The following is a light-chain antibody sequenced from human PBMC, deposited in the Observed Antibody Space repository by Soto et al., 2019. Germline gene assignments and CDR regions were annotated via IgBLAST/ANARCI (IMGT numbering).Light chain of an antibody. J-gene: IGKJ1*01. CDR3: QQYGSSPPT. Sequence: EIVLTHSPGTLSLSPGEGATLSCRASQSVTGSYLAWYQQKPGQAPRLLIYGASTRATGIPDRFSGSGSGTDFTLTISRPEPEDFAVYCCQQYGSSPPTFGQGTKV. CDR1: QSVTGSY. V-gene: IGKV3-20*01. CDR2: GAS.